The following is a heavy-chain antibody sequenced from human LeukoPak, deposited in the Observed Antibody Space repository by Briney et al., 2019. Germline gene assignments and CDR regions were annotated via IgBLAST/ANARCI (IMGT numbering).Heavy chain of an antibody. D-gene: IGHD6-13*01. CDR3: AKAGYSTNYFDY. V-gene: IGHV3-7*01. CDR2: IKQDGSEK. CDR1: GFTFSSYW. J-gene: IGHJ4*02. Sequence: GGSLRLSCAASGFTFSSYWMSWVRQAPGKGLEWVANIKQDGSEKYYVDSVKGRFTISRDNSKNTLYLQMNSLRAEDTAVYYCAKAGYSTNYFDYWGQGTLVTVSS.